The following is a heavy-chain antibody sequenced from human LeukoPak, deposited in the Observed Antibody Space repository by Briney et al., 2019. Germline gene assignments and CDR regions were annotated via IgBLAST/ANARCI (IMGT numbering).Heavy chain of an antibody. CDR3: ARTGTTPKDAFDF. CDR1: GYSFTNYW. CDR2: IYPGDSDT. D-gene: IGHD1-1*01. V-gene: IGHV5-51*01. Sequence: GESLKISCKTSGYSFTNYWIGWVRQMPGKGLEWMGIIYPGDSDTRYSPSSQGQVTISGDKSINTAYLQWSSLKASDTAIYYCARTGTTPKDAFDFWGQGTMVTVSS. J-gene: IGHJ3*01.